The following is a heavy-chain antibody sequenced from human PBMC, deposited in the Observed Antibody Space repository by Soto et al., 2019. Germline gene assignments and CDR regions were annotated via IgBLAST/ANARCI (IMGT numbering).Heavy chain of an antibody. V-gene: IGHV1-46*01. CDR2: INPDGGTT. J-gene: IGHJ4*02. CDR1: GYSFTDYF. Sequence: VKVSCKASGYSFTDYFVHWVRQAPGQGPEWMGIINPDGGTTGYAQKFQGRVTLTSDTSTNTLYMELRGLTSDDTAVYYCASLIGVDVLRDYWGQGTRVTVYS. CDR3: ASLIGVDVLRDY. D-gene: IGHD2-21*01.